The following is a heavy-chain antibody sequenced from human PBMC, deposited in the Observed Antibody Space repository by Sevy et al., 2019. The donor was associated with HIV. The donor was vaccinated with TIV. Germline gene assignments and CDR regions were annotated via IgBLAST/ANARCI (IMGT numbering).Heavy chain of an antibody. J-gene: IGHJ4*02. D-gene: IGHD2-21*02. Sequence: SETLSLTCTVSGGSISSYYWSWIRQPPGKGLEWIGYIYYSGSTNYNPSLKSRVTISVDTSKNQFSLKLSSVTAADTTVYYCARGIALTAVTAIPYFDYWGQGTLVTVSS. CDR1: GGSISSYY. CDR3: ARGIALTAVTAIPYFDY. CDR2: IYYSGST. V-gene: IGHV4-59*01.